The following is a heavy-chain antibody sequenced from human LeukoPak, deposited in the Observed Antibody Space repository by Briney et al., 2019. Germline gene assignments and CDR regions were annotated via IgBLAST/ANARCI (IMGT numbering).Heavy chain of an antibody. D-gene: IGHD6-13*01. J-gene: IGHJ5*02. V-gene: IGHV3-74*01. CDR3: AGDSSAAAGTNWFDP. CDR2: INSDGSST. CDR1: GFTFSSYW. Sequence: PGGSLRLSRAASGFTFSSYWMHWVRQAPGKGLVWVSRINSDGSSTSYADSVKGRFTISRDNAKNTLYLQMNSLRAEDTAVYYCAGDSSAAAGTNWFDPWGQGTLDTVSS.